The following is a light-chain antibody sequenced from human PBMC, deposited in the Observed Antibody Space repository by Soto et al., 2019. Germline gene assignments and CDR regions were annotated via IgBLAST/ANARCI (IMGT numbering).Light chain of an antibody. Sequence: QSVLTQPPSVSGAPGQRVTISCTGSSSNIGADYDVHWYQHLPGAAPKLLIYATYNRPSGVPDRFSASKSGTSASLAIAGLQAEDEADYYCQSYDSRLSGYVLGTGTKVTVL. J-gene: IGLJ1*01. CDR1: SSNIGADYD. CDR2: ATY. CDR3: QSYDSRLSGYV. V-gene: IGLV1-40*01.